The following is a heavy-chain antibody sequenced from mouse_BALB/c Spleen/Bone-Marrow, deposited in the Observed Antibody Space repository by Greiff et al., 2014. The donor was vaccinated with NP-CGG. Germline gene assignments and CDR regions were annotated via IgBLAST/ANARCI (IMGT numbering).Heavy chain of an antibody. J-gene: IGHJ2*01. CDR3: ARYYYGSCYFDY. CDR1: GFNIKDTY. D-gene: IGHD1-1*01. V-gene: IGHV14-3*02. CDR2: IDPANGDN. Sequence: EVQLQQSGAELVKPGASVKLSCTASGFNIKDTYMHWVKQRPEQGLEWIGRIDPANGDNKYDPKFKGKATTTADTSSSTANLQLSSLTSKYTAFYFCARYYYGSCYFDYWGQGTTLTVSS.